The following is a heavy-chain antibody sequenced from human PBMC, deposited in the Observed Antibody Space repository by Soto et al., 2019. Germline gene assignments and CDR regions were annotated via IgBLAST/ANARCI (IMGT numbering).Heavy chain of an antibody. CDR3: AGGIKYGAYSRWFDP. Sequence: QVQLVQSGAEVKKPGASVKVSCKASGYTFTSYDINWVRQATGQGLEYLGWMNPNSGNTAYVQKFQARITXTXXXSXXKAYMELSSLRSEDTAVYFCAGGIKYGAYSRWFDPWGQGTLVTVSS. V-gene: IGHV1-8*01. D-gene: IGHD4-17*01. CDR1: GYTFTSYD. CDR2: MNPNSGNT. J-gene: IGHJ5*02.